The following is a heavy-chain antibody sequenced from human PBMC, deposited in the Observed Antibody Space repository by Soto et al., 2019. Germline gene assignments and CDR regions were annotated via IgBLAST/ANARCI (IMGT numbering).Heavy chain of an antibody. CDR1: GGSISGYY. D-gene: IGHD2-8*01. CDR3: ARGREGEGSCTRTGGHGYFDY. J-gene: IGHJ4*02. V-gene: IGHV4-34*04. Sequence: SETLSLTCAVYGGSISGYYWSWIRQPPGKGLEWIGEINHSGTTNNNPSLKSRTTMSVDTSQSHVSLRLSSVTAADTAVYYCARGREGEGSCTRTGGHGYFDYWGQGALVTVSS. CDR2: INHSGTT.